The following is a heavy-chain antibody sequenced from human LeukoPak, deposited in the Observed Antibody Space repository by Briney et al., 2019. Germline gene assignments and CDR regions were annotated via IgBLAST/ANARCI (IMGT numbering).Heavy chain of an antibody. Sequence: GGSLRLSCAASGFTFSNFLMTWVRQAPGKGPEWVSAISGSGGDTYYADSVKGRFTISRDNSKSTLYLQTNSLRAEDTAVYYCAKKGATTGDFDYWGQGTLVTVSS. CDR1: GFTFSNFL. CDR3: AKKGATTGDFDY. V-gene: IGHV3-23*01. D-gene: IGHD1-26*01. CDR2: ISGSGGDT. J-gene: IGHJ4*02.